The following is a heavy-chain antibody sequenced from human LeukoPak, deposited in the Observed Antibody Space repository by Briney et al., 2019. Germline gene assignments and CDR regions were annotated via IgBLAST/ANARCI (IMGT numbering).Heavy chain of an antibody. J-gene: IGHJ4*02. CDR1: GFTFSTYD. D-gene: IGHD5-18*01. CDR2: ISGSGGTT. Sequence: GGSLRLSCAASGFTFSTYDMSWVRQAPGKGLEWVSVISGSGGTTYYADSVRGRFTISRDNSKNTLFLQMNSLRAEDTAVYFCANRRDNYGYDYWGQGTLVTVPS. V-gene: IGHV3-23*01. CDR3: ANRRDNYGYDY.